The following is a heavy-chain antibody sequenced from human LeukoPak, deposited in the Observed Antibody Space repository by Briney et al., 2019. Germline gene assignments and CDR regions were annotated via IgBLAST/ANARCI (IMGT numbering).Heavy chain of an antibody. V-gene: IGHV1-18*01. Sequence: ASVKVSCKASGYTFTSYGISWVRQAPGQGLEWMGWISAYNGNTNYAQKLQGRVTMTTDTSTSTAYMELSSLRSEDTAVYYCARTSYGSGSYSAFDIWGQGTMVTVSS. CDR1: GYTFTSYG. CDR2: ISAYNGNT. D-gene: IGHD3-10*01. CDR3: ARTSYGSGSYSAFDI. J-gene: IGHJ3*02.